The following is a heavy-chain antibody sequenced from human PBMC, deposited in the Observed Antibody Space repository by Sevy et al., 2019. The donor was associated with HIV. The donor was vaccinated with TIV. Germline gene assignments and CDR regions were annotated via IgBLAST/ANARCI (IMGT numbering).Heavy chain of an antibody. V-gene: IGHV1-24*01. CDR1: GYTLTQLS. D-gene: IGHD3-22*01. CDR2: FDPEEDKT. J-gene: IGHJ4*02. CDR3: ATTKDYYDNSGYPFDY. Sequence: ASVKVSCKDSGYTLTQLSMHWVRQAPGKGLEWMGTFDPEEDKTIYAQKFQGRVTMTEDKSTDTAYMELSSLRSEDTAMLYCATTKDYYDNSGYPFDYWGQGTLVTVSS.